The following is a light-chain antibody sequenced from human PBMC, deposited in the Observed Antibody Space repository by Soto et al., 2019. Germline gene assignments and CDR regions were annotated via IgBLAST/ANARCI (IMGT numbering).Light chain of an antibody. Sequence: EIVMTQSPATLSVSPGEGATLSCKASQSVSSKLAWYQQKPGQAPRVLIYGAFTRATGIPARFSGNGSGTEFTLTISSLQSEDFAVYYCLQYNDWPFTFGHGTKLEIK. V-gene: IGKV3-15*01. CDR3: LQYNDWPFT. CDR1: QSVSSK. J-gene: IGKJ2*01. CDR2: GAF.